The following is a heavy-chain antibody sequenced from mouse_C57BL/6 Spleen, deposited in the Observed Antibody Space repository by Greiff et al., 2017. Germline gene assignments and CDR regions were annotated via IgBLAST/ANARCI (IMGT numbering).Heavy chain of an antibody. CDR3: ARRASGPGAMDY. Sequence: VQLQQSGAELVKPGASVKISCKASGYAFSSYWMNWVKQRPGKGLEWIGQIYPGDGDTNYNGKFKGKATLTADKSSSTAYMQLSSLTSEDSAVYFCARRASGPGAMDYWGQGTSVTVSS. CDR1: GYAFSSYW. V-gene: IGHV1-80*01. J-gene: IGHJ4*01. D-gene: IGHD3-3*01. CDR2: IYPGDGDT.